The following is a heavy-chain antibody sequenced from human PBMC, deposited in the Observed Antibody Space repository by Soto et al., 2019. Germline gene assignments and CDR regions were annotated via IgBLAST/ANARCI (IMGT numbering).Heavy chain of an antibody. D-gene: IGHD3-9*01. Sequence: QVQLQQWGAGPLRPLETLSLTCGVSGGSFSGYYWAWIRQSPGKGLEWIGEINDRGSINYNPSLKSRVSISVDTSKNHYPLHLRSVTAAASAVYYCARESHDILTGPPWVWYFDLWGRGTLVTVSS. J-gene: IGHJ2*01. CDR3: ARESHDILTGPPWVWYFDL. CDR1: GGSFSGYY. V-gene: IGHV4-34*01. CDR2: INDRGSI.